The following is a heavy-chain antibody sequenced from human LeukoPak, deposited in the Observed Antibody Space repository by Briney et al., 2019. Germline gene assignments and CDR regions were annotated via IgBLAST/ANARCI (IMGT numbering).Heavy chain of an antibody. CDR2: ISGSGGST. Sequence: GGSLRLSCAASGFTFSSYAMSWVRQAPGKGLEWVSAISGSGGSTHYADSVKGRFTISRDNSKNTLYLQMNSLRAEDTAVYYCAKVSWIVVVQYFYYMDVWGKGTTVTVSS. D-gene: IGHD3-22*01. V-gene: IGHV3-23*01. CDR3: AKVSWIVVVQYFYYMDV. J-gene: IGHJ6*03. CDR1: GFTFSSYA.